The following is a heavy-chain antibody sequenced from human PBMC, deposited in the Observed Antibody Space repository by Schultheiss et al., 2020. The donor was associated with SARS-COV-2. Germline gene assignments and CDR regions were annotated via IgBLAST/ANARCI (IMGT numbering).Heavy chain of an antibody. V-gene: IGHV3-30*04. CDR2: ISYDGSNK. CDR1: GFTFSSYA. D-gene: IGHD2-2*01. Sequence: GGSLRLSCSASGFTFSSYAMHWVRQAPGKGLEWVAVISYDGSNKYYADSVKGRFTISRDNSKNTLYLQMNSLRAEDTAVYYCARRGGYCSSTSCYRPPHRNWFDPWGQGTLVTVSS. J-gene: IGHJ5*02. CDR3: ARRGGYCSSTSCYRPPHRNWFDP.